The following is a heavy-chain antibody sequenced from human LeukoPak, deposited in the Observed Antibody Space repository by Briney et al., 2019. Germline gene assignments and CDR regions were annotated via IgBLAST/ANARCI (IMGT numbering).Heavy chain of an antibody. Sequence: ASVKVSCKASGYTFTGYYMHWVRQAPGQGLERMGRINPNSGGTNYAQTFQGRVTMTRDTSISTAYMELSRLRSDDTAFYYCARTGTPTADWFDPWGQGTLVTVSS. D-gene: IGHD1-1*01. CDR3: ARTGTPTADWFDP. J-gene: IGHJ5*02. CDR2: INPNSGGT. CDR1: GYTFTGYY. V-gene: IGHV1-2*06.